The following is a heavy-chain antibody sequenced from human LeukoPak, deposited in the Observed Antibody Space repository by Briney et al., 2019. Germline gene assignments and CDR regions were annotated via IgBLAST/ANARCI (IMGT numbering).Heavy chain of an antibody. D-gene: IGHD4-17*01. CDR1: GSSISSGYS. Sequence: SETLSLTCVVSGSSISSGYSWGWIRQTPGKGLEWIGSIYHSGSTYYKPSLKSRVTISVDTSKNQFSLKLTSVTAAGTAVHYCARVRDGDYCDYWGQGILVTVSS. CDR2: IYHSGST. CDR3: ARVRDGDYCDY. V-gene: IGHV4-38-2*01. J-gene: IGHJ4*02.